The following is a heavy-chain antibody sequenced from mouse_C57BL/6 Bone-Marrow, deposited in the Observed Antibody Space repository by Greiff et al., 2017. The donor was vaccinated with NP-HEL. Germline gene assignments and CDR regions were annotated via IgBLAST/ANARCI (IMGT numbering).Heavy chain of an antibody. Sequence: EVQLVESGGGLVKPGGSLKLSCAASGFPFSDSGMHWVRKAPEKGLEWVAYISIGSSTIYYADTVKGRFTFPRDHATNTLFLQMTSLRSEDTAMYYCARVILRGYFDVWGTGTTVTVSS. D-gene: IGHD1-1*01. V-gene: IGHV5-17*01. CDR3: ARVILRGYFDV. CDR2: ISIGSSTI. J-gene: IGHJ1*03. CDR1: GFPFSDSG.